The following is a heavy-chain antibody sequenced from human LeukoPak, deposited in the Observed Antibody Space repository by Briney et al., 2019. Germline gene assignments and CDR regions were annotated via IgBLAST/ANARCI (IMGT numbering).Heavy chain of an antibody. CDR1: GYTFTSYY. Sequence: ASVKVSCKASGYTFTSYYMHWVRQAPGQGLEWMGIINPSGGSTSYAQKFQGRVTMTRDTSTSTVYTELSSLRSEDTAVYYCARDGPYYYDSSGYYPSAVSGFDYWGQGTLVTVSS. CDR2: INPSGGST. V-gene: IGHV1-46*01. J-gene: IGHJ4*02. D-gene: IGHD3-22*01. CDR3: ARDGPYYYDSSGYYPSAVSGFDY.